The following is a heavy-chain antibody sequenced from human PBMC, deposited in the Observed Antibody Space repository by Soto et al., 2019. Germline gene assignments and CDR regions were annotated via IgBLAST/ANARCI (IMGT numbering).Heavy chain of an antibody. CDR3: ARGRDIVVVVAATRNENWFDP. J-gene: IGHJ5*02. Sequence: QVQLQQWGAGLLKPSETLSLTCAVYGGSFSGYYWSWIRQPPGKGLEWIGEINHSGSTNYNPSLKSRVTISVDTSKNQFSPKLSSVTAADTAVYYCARGRDIVVVVAATRNENWFDPWGQGTLVTVSS. CDR1: GGSFSGYY. CDR2: INHSGST. D-gene: IGHD2-15*01. V-gene: IGHV4-34*01.